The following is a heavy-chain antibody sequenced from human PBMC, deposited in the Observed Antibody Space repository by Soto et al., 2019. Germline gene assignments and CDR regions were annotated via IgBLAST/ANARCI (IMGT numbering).Heavy chain of an antibody. CDR2: ICGSGGST. CDR3: AKAGDYGDSYFPY. V-gene: IGHV3-23*01. J-gene: IGHJ4*02. D-gene: IGHD4-17*01. CDR1: GFTFSSYA. Sequence: EVQLLESGGGLVQPGGSLRLSCAASGFTFSSYAMSWVRQAPGKGLEWVSAICGSGGSTYYADSVKGRFTISRDNSKNTLSLQMNSLRAEDRAVYYCAKAGDYGDSYFPYWGQGTLVTVS.